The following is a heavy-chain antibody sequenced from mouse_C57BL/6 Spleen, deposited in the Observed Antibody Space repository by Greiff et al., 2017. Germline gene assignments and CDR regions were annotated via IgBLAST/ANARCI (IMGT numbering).Heavy chain of an antibody. V-gene: IGHV10-1*01. J-gene: IGHJ1*03. CDR3: VRHALPYWYFDV. Sequence: EVHLVESGGGLVQPKGSLKLSCAASGFSFNTYAMNWVRQAPGKGLEWVARIRSKSNNYATYYADSVKDRFTISRDDSESMLYLQMNNLKTEDTAMYYCVRHALPYWYFDVWGTGTTVTVSS. CDR2: IRSKSNNYAT. CDR1: GFSFNTYA.